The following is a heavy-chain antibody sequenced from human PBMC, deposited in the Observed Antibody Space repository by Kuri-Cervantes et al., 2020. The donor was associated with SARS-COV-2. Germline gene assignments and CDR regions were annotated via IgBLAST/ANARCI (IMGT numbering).Heavy chain of an antibody. V-gene: IGHV4-39*01. CDR3: AKPFHDYSDYGGAFDI. CDR1: GGSISSSSYY. D-gene: IGHD4-11*01. CDR2: IYHSGST. J-gene: IGHJ3*02. Sequence: GSLRLSCTVSGGSISSSSYYWGWIRQPPGKGLEWIGSIYHSGSTYYNPSLKSRVTISVDTSKNQFSLKLSSVTAADTALYYCAKPFHDYSDYGGAFDIWGQGTMVTVSS.